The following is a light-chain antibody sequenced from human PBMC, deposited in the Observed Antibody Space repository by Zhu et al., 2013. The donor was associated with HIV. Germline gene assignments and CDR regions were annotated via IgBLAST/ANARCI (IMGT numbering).Light chain of an antibody. J-gene: IGKJ4*01. CDR1: QSVSSN. V-gene: IGKV3-11*01. CDR2: DAS. CDR3: QQRSNWLT. Sequence: EIVMTQSPATLSVSPGKSVTLSCRASQSVSSNLAWYQQRPGQAPRLLIFDASSRATGVPVRFSGSGSGTEFTLTITSLEPEDSAIYYCQQRSNWLTFGGGTKLEI.